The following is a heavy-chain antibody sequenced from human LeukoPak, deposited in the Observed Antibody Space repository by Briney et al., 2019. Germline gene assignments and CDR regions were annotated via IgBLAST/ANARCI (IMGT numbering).Heavy chain of an antibody. CDR2: INSDGTST. CDR3: AREGTYSIGPDY. V-gene: IGHV3-74*01. J-gene: IGHJ4*02. Sequence: PGGSLPLSCAASGFTFSSHWMHWVRRAPGKGLVWVSRINSDGTSTTYADSVKGRFTISRDNAKNTLYLQMNSLRVEDTAVFHCAREGTYSIGPDYWGQGTLVTVSS. CDR1: GFTFSSHW. D-gene: IGHD3-22*01.